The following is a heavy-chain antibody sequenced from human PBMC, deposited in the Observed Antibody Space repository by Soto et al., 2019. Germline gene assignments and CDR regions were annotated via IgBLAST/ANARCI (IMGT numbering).Heavy chain of an antibody. Sequence: SDTRSLPCTVSGGSISSGDYYWSWIRQPPGKGLEWIGYIYYSGSTYYNPSLKSRVTILVDTSKNQFSLKLSSVTAADTAVYYCARDRFNWVYYYYYGMDVWGQGTTVTVS. J-gene: IGHJ6*02. V-gene: IGHV4-30-4*02. D-gene: IGHD7-27*01. CDR1: GGSISSGDYY. CDR2: IYYSGST. CDR3: ARDRFNWVYYYYYGMDV.